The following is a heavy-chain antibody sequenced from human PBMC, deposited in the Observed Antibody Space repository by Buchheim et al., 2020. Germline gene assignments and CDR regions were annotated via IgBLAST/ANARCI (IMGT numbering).Heavy chain of an antibody. J-gene: IGHJ5*02. Sequence: QVQLQESGPGLVKPSETLSLTCTVSGGSISSYYWSWIRQPPGKGLEWIGYIYYSGSTNYNPSLKSRVTISVDTSKNQFSLKLSSVTAADTAVYYCARGSYDFWSGYYGLSWFDPWGQGTL. D-gene: IGHD3-3*01. V-gene: IGHV4-59*01. CDR1: GGSISSYY. CDR2: IYYSGST. CDR3: ARGSYDFWSGYYGLSWFDP.